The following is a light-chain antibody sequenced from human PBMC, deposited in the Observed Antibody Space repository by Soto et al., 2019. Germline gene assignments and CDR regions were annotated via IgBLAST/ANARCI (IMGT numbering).Light chain of an antibody. CDR3: QQYNNWPRT. V-gene: IGKV3-15*01. CDR1: QSVRSN. Sequence: EIAMTQSPATLSVSPGERATLSCRANQSVRSNLAWYQQKPGQAPRLLIYGASTRATGIPARFSGSGSGTEFTLIISSLQSEDFAVYYCQQYNNWPRTFGQGTKLEIK. CDR2: GAS. J-gene: IGKJ2*01.